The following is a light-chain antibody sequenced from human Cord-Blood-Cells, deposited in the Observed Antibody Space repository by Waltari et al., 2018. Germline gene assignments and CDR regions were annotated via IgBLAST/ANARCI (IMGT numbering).Light chain of an antibody. CDR3: AAWDDSLSGVV. V-gene: IGLV1-47*01. CDR2: RKN. CDR1: SSNIGSNY. Sequence: QSVLTQPPSASGTPGQRVTISCSGSSSNIGSNYVYWYQQLPGTAPKPLIYRKNQRPSWGPDRFSGSKSGTSASLAISGLRSEDEADYYCAAWDDSLSGVVFGGGTKLTVL. J-gene: IGLJ2*01.